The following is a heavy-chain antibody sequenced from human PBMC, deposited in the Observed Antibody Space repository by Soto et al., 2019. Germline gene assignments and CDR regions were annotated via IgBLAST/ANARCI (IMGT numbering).Heavy chain of an antibody. J-gene: IGHJ4*02. D-gene: IGHD6-19*01. CDR1: GFTFSSYG. Sequence: QVQLVESGGGVVQPGRSLRLSCAASGFTFSSYGMHWVRQAPGKGLEWVAVIWYDGSNKYYADSVKGRFTISRDNSKNTLYLQMNSLRAEDTAVYYCARDGSTRSSGWYVRIDYWCQGTLVTVSS. V-gene: IGHV3-33*01. CDR3: ARDGSTRSSGWYVRIDY. CDR2: IWYDGSNK.